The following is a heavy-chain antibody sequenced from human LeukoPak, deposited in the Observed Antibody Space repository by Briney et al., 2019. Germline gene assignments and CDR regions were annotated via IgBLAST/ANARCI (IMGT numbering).Heavy chain of an antibody. CDR3: ARGLRPPGGHWFDP. CDR1: GGTFSSYA. CDR2: IIPIFGTA. V-gene: IGHV1-69*05. Sequence: ASVKVSCKASGGTFSSYAISWVRQAPGQGLEWMGRIIPIFGTANYAQKFQGRVTITTDESTSTAYMELSSLRSEDTAVYYCARGLRPPGGHWFDPWGQGTLVTVSS. J-gene: IGHJ5*02. D-gene: IGHD3-16*01.